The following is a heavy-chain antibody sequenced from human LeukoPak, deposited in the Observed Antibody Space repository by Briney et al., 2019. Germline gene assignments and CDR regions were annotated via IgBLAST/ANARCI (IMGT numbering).Heavy chain of an antibody. J-gene: IGHJ4*02. Sequence: GRSLRLSCAASGFTFDAHGMHWDRQAPGRGLEWVSGISWNSANIGYADSVRGRFTISRDNAKNSLYLQVNSLRAEDAALYYCAKDMFYCSSNSCSLDTNGLDYWGRGTLLTVSS. CDR2: ISWNSANI. V-gene: IGHV3-9*01. D-gene: IGHD2-2*01. CDR1: GFTFDAHG. CDR3: AKDMFYCSSNSCSLDTNGLDY.